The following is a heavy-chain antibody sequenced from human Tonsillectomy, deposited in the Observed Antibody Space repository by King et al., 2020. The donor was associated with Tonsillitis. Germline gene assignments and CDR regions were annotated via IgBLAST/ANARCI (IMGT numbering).Heavy chain of an antibody. CDR3: AKGRSSGYNAFDI. CDR1: GFTFSSYA. CDR2: ISASGGSA. J-gene: IGHJ3*02. V-gene: IGHV3-23*04. D-gene: IGHD3-3*01. Sequence: VQLVESGGGWVQPGGSLRLSCAASGFTFSSYAISWVRQDPGKGLEWVSTISASGGSAFYADSVQGRFTISRDNSKDTLYLQMNSQRVEDTAVYYCAKGRSSGYNAFDIWGQGTMVTVSS.